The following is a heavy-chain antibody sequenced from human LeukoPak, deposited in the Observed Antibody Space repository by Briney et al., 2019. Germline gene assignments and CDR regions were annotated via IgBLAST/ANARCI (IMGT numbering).Heavy chain of an antibody. V-gene: IGHV3-7*01. CDR1: GFSFSDYY. CDR3: AGGSGYLITS. CDR2: IKQDGSEK. D-gene: IGHD3-9*01. Sequence: PGGSLRLSCAASGFSFSDYYMHWVRQAPGKGLEWLAIIKQDGSEKHYKGSVEGRFTISRDNAKNSLHLQMNSLRAEDTAVYYCAGGSGYLITSWGQGTLVTVSS. J-gene: IGHJ5*02.